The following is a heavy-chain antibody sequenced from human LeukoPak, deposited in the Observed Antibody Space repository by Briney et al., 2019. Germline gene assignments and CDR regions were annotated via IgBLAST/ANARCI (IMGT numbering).Heavy chain of an antibody. D-gene: IGHD4-17*01. V-gene: IGHV3-49*03. Sequence: PGGSLGLSCATSGFTFGDYAMSWFRQAPGKGLEWVGFIRSKIYGGAIEYAASVKGRFTISRDDSKSIAYLQMNSLRTEDTGLYYCARDQLGGDPGNYYYYYMDVWGKGTTVTVPS. CDR1: GFTFGDYA. CDR2: IRSKIYGGAI. CDR3: ARDQLGGDPGNYYYYYMDV. J-gene: IGHJ6*03.